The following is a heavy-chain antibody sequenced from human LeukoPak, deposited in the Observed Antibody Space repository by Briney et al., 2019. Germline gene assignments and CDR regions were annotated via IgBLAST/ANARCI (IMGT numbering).Heavy chain of an antibody. CDR1: GFTFSNYD. CDR3: ARAWFEFDY. CDR2: ISSSGTTI. V-gene: IGHV3-48*03. Sequence: SGGSLRLSCSASGFTFSNYDMNWVRQAPGKGLEWVSYISSSGTTIYYADSVKGRFIISRGNAKNSLYLQMNSLRAEDTAVYYCARAWFEFDYWGQGTLVTVSS. D-gene: IGHD3-9*01. J-gene: IGHJ4*02.